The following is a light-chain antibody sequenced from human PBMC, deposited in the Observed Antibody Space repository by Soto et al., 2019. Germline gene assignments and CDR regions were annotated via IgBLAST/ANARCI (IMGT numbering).Light chain of an antibody. CDR2: DTS. CDR1: QSVSRY. J-gene: IGKJ4*02. CDR3: QQRFSWPPT. Sequence: EIGLTQSPATLSLSPGDRATLSCRASQSVSRYLAWYPQKPCQAPRLLIHDTSTRATGVPDTFSGSGSGTEFTLTISSLEPEDSAMYYCQQRFSWPPTFGGGTHVDIK. V-gene: IGKV3-11*01.